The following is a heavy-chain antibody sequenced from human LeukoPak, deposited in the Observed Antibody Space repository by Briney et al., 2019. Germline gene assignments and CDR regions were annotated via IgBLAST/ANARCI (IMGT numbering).Heavy chain of an antibody. D-gene: IGHD4-11*01. CDR1: GGSISSGSYY. CDR3: ARVTVNNFLYYYYYMDV. V-gene: IGHV4-39*07. Sequence: SQTLSLTCTVSGGSISSGSYYWGWIRQPPGKGLEWIGSIYYSGSTYYNPSLKSRVTISVDTSKNQFSLKLSSVTAADTAVYYCARVTVNNFLYYYYYMDVWGKGTTVTVSS. J-gene: IGHJ6*03. CDR2: IYYSGST.